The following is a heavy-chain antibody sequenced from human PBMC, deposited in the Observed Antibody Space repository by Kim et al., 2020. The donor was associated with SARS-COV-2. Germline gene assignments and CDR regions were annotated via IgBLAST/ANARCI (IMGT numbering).Heavy chain of an antibody. CDR3: ARSSLRYFDWLLFDFDY. J-gene: IGHJ4*02. D-gene: IGHD3-9*01. V-gene: IGHV3-23*01. Sequence: VKGRFTISRDNSKNTLYLQMNSLGAEDTAVYYCARSSLRYFDWLLFDFDYWGQGTLVTVSS.